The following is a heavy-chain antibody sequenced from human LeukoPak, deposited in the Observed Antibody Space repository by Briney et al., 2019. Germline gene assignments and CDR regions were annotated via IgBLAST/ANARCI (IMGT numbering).Heavy chain of an antibody. V-gene: IGHV3-21*04. CDR1: AFSLSAYN. D-gene: IGHD1-26*01. Sequence: MTGGSLRLPCAASAFSLSAYNMNWVRQAPGKGLEWVSSISYTGTYIYYADSVKGRFTISRDNAQNSLYLQMNSLRAEDTAIYYCVRDRGTYRPIDYWGQGTLVTVSS. CDR3: VRDRGTYRPIDY. CDR2: ISYTGTYI. J-gene: IGHJ4*02.